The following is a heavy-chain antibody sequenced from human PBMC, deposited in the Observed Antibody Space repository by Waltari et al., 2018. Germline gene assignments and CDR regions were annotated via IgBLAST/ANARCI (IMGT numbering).Heavy chain of an antibody. CDR3: AKDHSVRGVTGVDY. V-gene: IGHV3-30*18. CDR2: KWYDGSNK. D-gene: IGHD3-10*01. J-gene: IGHJ4*02. Sequence: QVQLVGSGGGVVLPGRSLRLSCAAPGLTFSSFGVPGLRPAPGQGVEWVAVKWYDGSNKYYADSVKGRFTISRHNSKNTLYLQMNSRRAEDTAMYYCAKDHSVRGVTGVDYWGQGTLVTVSS. CDR1: GLTFSSFG.